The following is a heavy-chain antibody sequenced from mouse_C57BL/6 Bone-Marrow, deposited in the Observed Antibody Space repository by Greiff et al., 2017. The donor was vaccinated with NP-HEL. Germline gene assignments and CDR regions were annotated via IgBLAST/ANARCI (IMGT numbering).Heavy chain of an antibody. V-gene: IGHV1-54*01. D-gene: IGHD3-3*01. Sequence: QVQLQQSGAELVRPGTSVKVSCKASGYAFTNYLIEWVKQRPGQGLEWIGVINPGSGGTNYNEKFKGKATLTADKSSSTAYMQLSSLTSEDSAVYFCARSGGWGDPDWYFDVWGTGTTVTVSS. CDR2: INPGSGGT. J-gene: IGHJ1*03. CDR1: GYAFTNYL. CDR3: ARSGGWGDPDWYFDV.